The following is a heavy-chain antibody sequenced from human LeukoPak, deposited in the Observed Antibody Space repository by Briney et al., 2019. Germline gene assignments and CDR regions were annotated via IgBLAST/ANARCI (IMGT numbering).Heavy chain of an antibody. CDR2: MNPGTNKR. J-gene: IGHJ4*02. CDR1: GYSFTSYD. CDR3: VRGAYPSP. Sequence: ASVKVSCKASGYSFTSYDMNWVQQAPGQGPEWMAWMNPGTNKRGFAQKFQGRVTLTSDSSISTAYMEMTSLTTDDTAVYYCVRGAYPSPWGQGTLVTVSS. V-gene: IGHV1-8*01.